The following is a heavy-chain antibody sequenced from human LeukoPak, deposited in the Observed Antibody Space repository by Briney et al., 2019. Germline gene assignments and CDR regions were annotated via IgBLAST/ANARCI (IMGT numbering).Heavy chain of an antibody. CDR1: GFIFDEYA. J-gene: IGHJ3*02. D-gene: IGHD2-15*01. CDR2: ISWNSDTI. V-gene: IGHV3-9*01. CDR3: AKDIRPLLPPDAFDI. Sequence: GRSLRLSCAASGFIFDEYAIHWVRQPPGKGLEWVSGISWNSDTIDYADSVKGRFTISRDHAKKSVYLQMNSLRPEDTALYYCAKDIRPLLPPDAFDIWGQGTMVTVSS.